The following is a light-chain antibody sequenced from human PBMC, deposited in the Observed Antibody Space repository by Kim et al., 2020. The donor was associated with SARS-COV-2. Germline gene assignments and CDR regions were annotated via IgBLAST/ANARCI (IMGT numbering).Light chain of an antibody. V-gene: IGLV6-57*03. J-gene: IGLJ3*02. CDR1: SGSIASSY. CDR2: DDN. Sequence: TGTSACTRISGSIASSYVHWYQQRPGSAPSTVIYDDNDRPSGVPDRFSGSIDSSSNTASLTISGLRTEDEADYYCQSYDSSKDCVFGGGTQLTVL. CDR3: QSYDSSKDCV.